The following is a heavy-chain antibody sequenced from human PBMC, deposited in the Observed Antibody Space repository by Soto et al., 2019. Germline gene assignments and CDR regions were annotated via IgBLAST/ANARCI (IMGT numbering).Heavy chain of an antibody. Sequence: PSETLSLTCTVSGGSISSYYWSWIRQPPGKGLEWIGYIYFRGTTNYNPSPKSRVTMSADTSKNQFSLKLNSVTAADTAVYYCARMNYYDTSGYPFNYWGQGMMVT. CDR2: IYFRGTT. V-gene: IGHV4-59*01. D-gene: IGHD3-22*01. CDR1: GGSISSYY. CDR3: ARMNYYDTSGYPFNY. J-gene: IGHJ4*02.